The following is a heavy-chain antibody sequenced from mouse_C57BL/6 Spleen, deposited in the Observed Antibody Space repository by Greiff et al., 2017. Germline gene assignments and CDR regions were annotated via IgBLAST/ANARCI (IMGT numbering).Heavy chain of an antibody. CDR1: GYTFTSYW. D-gene: IGHD1-1*01. CDR3: ARSVDYGSRNWYFDV. V-gene: IGHV1-69*01. Sequence: QVQLQQPGAELVMPGASVKLSCKASGYTFTSYWMHWVKQRPGQGLEWIGEIDPSDSYTNYNQKFKGKSTLTVDKSSSTAYMQLSSLTSEDAAVYYCARSVDYGSRNWYFDVWGTGTTVTVSS. CDR2: IDPSDSYT. J-gene: IGHJ1*03.